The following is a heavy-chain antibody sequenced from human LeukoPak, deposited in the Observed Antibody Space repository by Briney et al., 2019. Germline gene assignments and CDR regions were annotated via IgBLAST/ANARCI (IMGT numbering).Heavy chain of an antibody. CDR2: ISSSGSTI. Sequence: TGGSLRLSCAASGFTFSSYEMNWVRQAPGKGLEWVSYISSSGSTIYYPDPVKGRFTSSRDTAKNSLYLQVDSLRADDTAVYYCAREITVVRGLMGYYHGMDVWGQGTMVTVSS. J-gene: IGHJ6*02. CDR3: AREITVVRGLMGYYHGMDV. CDR1: GFTFSSYE. V-gene: IGHV3-48*03. D-gene: IGHD3-10*01.